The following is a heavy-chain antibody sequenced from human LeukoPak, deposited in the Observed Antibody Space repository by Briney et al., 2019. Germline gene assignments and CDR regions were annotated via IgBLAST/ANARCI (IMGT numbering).Heavy chain of an antibody. J-gene: IGHJ4*02. CDR2: ISGSAGST. V-gene: IGHV3-23*01. CDR3: AEGSCVGMGGTGGSDY. Sequence: GGSLRLSCAASGFTFSTYAWSWIRQAPGKGLEWVSVISGSAGSTYYADSVKRRFPISRDNFKNALYMQMLSLKAKYVTVSDRAEGSCVGMGGTGGSDYWGQGTLVTVSS. CDR1: GFTFSTYA. D-gene: IGHD2-8*02.